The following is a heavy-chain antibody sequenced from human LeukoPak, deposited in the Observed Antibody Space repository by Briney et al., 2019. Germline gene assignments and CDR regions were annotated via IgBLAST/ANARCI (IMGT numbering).Heavy chain of an antibody. J-gene: IGHJ6*03. Sequence: ASVKVSCKASGYTFTSYAMNWVRQAPGQGLEWMGWINTNTGNPTYAQGFTGRFVFSLDTSVSTAYLQVSSLKAEDTAVYYCARAYSSGWLGVYYYYYMDVWGKGTTVTVSS. CDR1: GYTFTSYA. CDR2: INTNTGNP. CDR3: ARAYSSGWLGVYYYYYMDV. V-gene: IGHV7-4-1*02. D-gene: IGHD6-19*01.